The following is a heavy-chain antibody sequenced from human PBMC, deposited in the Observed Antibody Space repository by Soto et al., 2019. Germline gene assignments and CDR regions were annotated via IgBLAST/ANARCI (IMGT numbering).Heavy chain of an antibody. CDR3: AKDHGYCSGGSCHNWFDP. V-gene: IGHV1-18*01. CDR2: ISAYNGNT. Sequence: ASVKVSCKASGYTFTSYGISWVRQAPGQGLEWMGLISAYNGNTNYAQKLQGRVTMTTDTSTSTAYMELRSLRSDDTAVYYCAKDHGYCSGGSCHNWFDPWGQGTLVTVSS. CDR1: GYTFTSYG. D-gene: IGHD2-15*01. J-gene: IGHJ5*02.